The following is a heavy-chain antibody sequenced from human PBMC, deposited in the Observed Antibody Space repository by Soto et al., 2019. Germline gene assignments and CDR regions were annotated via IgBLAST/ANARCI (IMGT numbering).Heavy chain of an antibody. CDR3: ARDSGSELSAPGAVFDY. CDR2: ISDYNGNT. V-gene: IGHV1-18*01. J-gene: IGHJ4*02. D-gene: IGHD3-10*01. CDR1: GYTFSSYG. Sequence: ASVKVSCKASGYTFSSYGMSWVRQAPGQGLEWLGWISDYNGNTNYAQKVQGRVTLTTDTSRRTAYMELRSLRYDDTAVYYCARDSGSELSAPGAVFDYWGQGTLVTVSS.